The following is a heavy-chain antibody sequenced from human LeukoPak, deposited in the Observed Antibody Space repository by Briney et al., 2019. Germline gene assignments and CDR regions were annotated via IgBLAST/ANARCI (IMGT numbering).Heavy chain of an antibody. V-gene: IGHV4-4*02. Sequence: SETLSLTCAISGGSISSSNWWSWVRQPPGKGLEWIGEINHSGSTNYNPSLKSRVTISVDTSKNQFSLKLSSVTAADTAVYYCASSTYQLPDYYYYYMDVWGKGTTVTVSS. CDR3: ASSTYQLPDYYYYYMDV. CDR2: INHSGST. J-gene: IGHJ6*03. D-gene: IGHD2-2*01. CDR1: GGSISSSNW.